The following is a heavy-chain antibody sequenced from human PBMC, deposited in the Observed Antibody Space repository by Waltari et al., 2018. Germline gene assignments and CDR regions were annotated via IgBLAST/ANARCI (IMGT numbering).Heavy chain of an antibody. J-gene: IGHJ4*02. Sequence: QVQLVQSGAEVKKPGASVKVSCKASGYTFTSYAMHWVRQAPGQRLEWMGWINAGNGNTKYSQEFQGRVTITRDTSASTAYTELSSLRSEDMAVYYCARAEGGYSYGSFWSFDYWGQGTLVTVSS. CDR3: ARAEGGYSYGSFWSFDY. V-gene: IGHV1-3*03. D-gene: IGHD5-18*01. CDR1: GYTFTSYA. CDR2: INAGNGNT.